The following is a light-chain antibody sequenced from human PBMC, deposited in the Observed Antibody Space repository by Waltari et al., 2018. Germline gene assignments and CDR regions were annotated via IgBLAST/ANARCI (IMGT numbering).Light chain of an antibody. J-gene: IGKJ2*01. Sequence: EIVLTQSPGTLSLSPGERAPLSCRASPSVSRSYLAWSQQKPGQAPRLLIYGASSRATGIPDRFSGSGSGTDFTLTISRLEPEDFAVYYCQQYGSSQEYTFGQGTKLEI. V-gene: IGKV3-20*01. CDR3: QQYGSSQEYT. CDR1: PSVSRSY. CDR2: GAS.